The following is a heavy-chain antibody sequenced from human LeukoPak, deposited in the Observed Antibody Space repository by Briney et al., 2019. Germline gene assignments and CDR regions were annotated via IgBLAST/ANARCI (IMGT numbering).Heavy chain of an antibody. D-gene: IGHD3-22*01. J-gene: IGHJ5*02. CDR2: ISGSGGST. CDR1: GFTFSSYA. CDR3: AKGGAYDSSGYYSKYNWFDP. Sequence: GGSLRPSCAASGFTFSSYAMSWVRQAPGKGLEWVSAISGSGGSTYYAGSVKGRFTISRDNSKNTLYLQMNSLRAEDTAVYYCAKGGAYDSSGYYSKYNWFDPWGQGTLVTVSS. V-gene: IGHV3-23*01.